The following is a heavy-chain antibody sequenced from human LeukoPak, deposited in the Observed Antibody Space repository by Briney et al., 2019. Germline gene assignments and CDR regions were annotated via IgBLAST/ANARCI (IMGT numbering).Heavy chain of an antibody. CDR1: GFTFSSYS. J-gene: IGHJ5*02. D-gene: IGHD6-13*01. CDR2: ISSSSSTI. CDR3: ASIASFPTRFDP. Sequence: GGSLRLSCAGSGFTFSSYSMNWVRQAPGKGLEWVSYISSSSSTIYYADSVKGRFTISRDNAKNSLYLQMHSLRDGDTAVYYCASIASFPTRFDPWGQGTLVTVSS. V-gene: IGHV3-48*02.